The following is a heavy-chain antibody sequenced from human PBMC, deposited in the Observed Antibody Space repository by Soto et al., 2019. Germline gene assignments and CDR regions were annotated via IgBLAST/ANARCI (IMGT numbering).Heavy chain of an antibody. CDR2: ISGSGGGT. J-gene: IGHJ4*02. CDR3: AKDRGYYDSSGYEY. D-gene: IGHD3-22*01. V-gene: IGHV3-23*01. Sequence: GGSLRLSXAASGFTFSSYAMSWVRQAPGKGLEWVSAISGSGGGTYYAASVEGRFTISRDNSKNTLFLQMNSLRAEDTALHYCAKDRGYYDSSGYEYWGRGTLVTVSS. CDR1: GFTFSSYA.